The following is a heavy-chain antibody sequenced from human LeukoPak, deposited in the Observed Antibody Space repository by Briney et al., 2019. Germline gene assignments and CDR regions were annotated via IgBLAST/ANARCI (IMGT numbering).Heavy chain of an antibody. CDR1: GFTFSSYW. V-gene: IGHV3-74*01. CDR2: INSDGSSA. CDR3: ARVLWFGELLTSWYFDL. D-gene: IGHD3-10*01. J-gene: IGHJ2*01. Sequence: GGSLRLSCAASGFTFSSYWMHWVRQAPGKGLVWVSRINSDGSSASYAESVKGRFTISRDNAKNMLYLQLNSLRDEDTAVYYCARVLWFGELLTSWYFDLWGRGTLVTVSS.